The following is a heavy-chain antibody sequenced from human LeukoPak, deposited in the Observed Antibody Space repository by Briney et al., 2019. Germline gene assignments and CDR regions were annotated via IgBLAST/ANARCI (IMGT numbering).Heavy chain of an antibody. D-gene: IGHD3-10*01. CDR1: GGSISSGGYY. Sequence: SQTLSLTCTVSGGSISSGGYYWSWIRQHPGEGLEWIGYIYYSGSTYYNPSLKSRVTISVDTSKNQFSLKLSSVTAADTAVYYCARENLLLWFGELRGYFDYWGQGTLVTVSS. CDR3: ARENLLLWFGELRGYFDY. J-gene: IGHJ4*02. CDR2: IYYSGST. V-gene: IGHV4-31*03.